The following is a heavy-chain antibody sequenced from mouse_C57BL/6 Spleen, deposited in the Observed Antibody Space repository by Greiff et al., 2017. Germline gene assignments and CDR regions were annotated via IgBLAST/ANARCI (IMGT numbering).Heavy chain of an antibody. CDR2: IDPSDSYT. CDR3: ARRRYSNYGGAMDY. D-gene: IGHD2-5*01. Sequence: QVQLQQPGAELVKPGASVKLSCKASGYTFTSYWMQWVKQRPGQGLEWIGEIDPSDSYTNYNQKFKGKATLTVDTSSSTAYMQLSSLTSEDSAVYYGARRRYSNYGGAMDYWGQGTSVTVSS. V-gene: IGHV1-50*01. J-gene: IGHJ4*01. CDR1: GYTFTSYW.